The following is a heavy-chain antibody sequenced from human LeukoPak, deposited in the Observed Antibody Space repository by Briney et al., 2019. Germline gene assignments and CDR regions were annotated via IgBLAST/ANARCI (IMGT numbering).Heavy chain of an antibody. V-gene: IGHV3-74*01. CDR2: INSDGSIT. CDR1: GFTFSTHW. D-gene: IGHD3-22*01. J-gene: IGHJ5*02. CDR3: ASQYYGSGGLSWFDP. Sequence: GGSLRLSCAASGFTFSTHWMHWVRQAPGKGRVWVSRINSDGSITSYADSVKGPFTISRDNAKNTLYLQMNSLRAEDTAVYYCASQYYGSGGLSWFDPWGQGTLVTVSS.